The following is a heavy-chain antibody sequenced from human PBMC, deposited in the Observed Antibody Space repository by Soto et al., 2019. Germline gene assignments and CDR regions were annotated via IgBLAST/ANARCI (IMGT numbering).Heavy chain of an antibody. CDR3: ARDLSYAFDY. D-gene: IGHD1-26*01. CDR2: IRIDSNHI. J-gene: IGHJ4*02. CDR1: GFIFTSYS. Sequence: EVQLVESGGGLVQPGGSLRLSCAASGFIFTSYSMNWVRQAPGKGLEWLSYIRIDSNHIGYADSVRGRFTISRDIAKNSLYLQMNSLRDEDTAVYYCARDLSYAFDYWGQGTLVTVSS. V-gene: IGHV3-48*02.